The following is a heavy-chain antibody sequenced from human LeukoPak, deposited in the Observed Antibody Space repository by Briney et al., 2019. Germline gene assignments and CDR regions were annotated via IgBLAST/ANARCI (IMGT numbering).Heavy chain of an antibody. V-gene: IGHV3-48*04. CDR2: FDDRSDRKVAATT. J-gene: IGHJ4*02. CDR3: ARDDNWGFDY. Sequence: GGSLRLSCAVSGFHFSDYSMTWVRQAPGKGLEWISYFDDRSDRKVAATTSYEDSVKGRFTISRDAAKNYLFLQMNSLTAEDTAVYYCARDDNWGFDYWGQGTLVTVSS. D-gene: IGHD1-1*01. CDR1: GFHFSDYS.